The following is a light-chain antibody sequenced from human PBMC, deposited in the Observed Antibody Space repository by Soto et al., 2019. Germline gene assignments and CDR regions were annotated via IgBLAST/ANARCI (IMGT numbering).Light chain of an antibody. CDR2: GAS. Sequence: ESVLTPSPGTLSLSPGERATLSCRASQSVSTGYFAWYQQKPGQAPRLLLYGASSRATGIPDRFSGSESGTDFTLTISRLEPEDFAVYYCQQYGTSPLTFGGGNKVEIK. V-gene: IGKV3-20*01. CDR3: QQYGTSPLT. CDR1: QSVSTGY. J-gene: IGKJ4*01.